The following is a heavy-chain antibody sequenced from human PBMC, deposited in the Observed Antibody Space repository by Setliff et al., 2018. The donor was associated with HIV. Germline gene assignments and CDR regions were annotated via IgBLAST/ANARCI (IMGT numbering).Heavy chain of an antibody. D-gene: IGHD2-15*01. CDR3: ARTRSGGSSVYYYYYMEV. J-gene: IGHJ6*03. V-gene: IGHV1-8*01. CDR2: MNPDSGNT. Sequence: ASVKVSCKASGYTSTSYDINWVRQATGQGLEWMGWMNPDSGNTGSAQNFQGRLTITWNTSISTAYMELGSLGFDDTAVYFCARTRSGGSSVYYYYYMEVWGQGTAVTVSS. CDR1: GYTSTSYD.